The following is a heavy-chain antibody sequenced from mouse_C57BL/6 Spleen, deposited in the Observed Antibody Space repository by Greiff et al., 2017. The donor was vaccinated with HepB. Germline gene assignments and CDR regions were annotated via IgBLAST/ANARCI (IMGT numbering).Heavy chain of an antibody. V-gene: IGHV1-19*01. CDR2: INPYNGGT. D-gene: IGHD1-1*01. J-gene: IGHJ1*03. CDR1: GYTFTDYY. CDR3: ARYYYGSPWYFDV. Sequence: VQLQQSGPVLVKPGASVKMSCKASGYTFTDYYMNWVKQSHGKSLEWIGVINPYNGGTSYNQKFKGKATLTVDKSSSTAYMELNSLTSEDSAVYYCARYYYGSPWYFDVWGTGTTVTVSS.